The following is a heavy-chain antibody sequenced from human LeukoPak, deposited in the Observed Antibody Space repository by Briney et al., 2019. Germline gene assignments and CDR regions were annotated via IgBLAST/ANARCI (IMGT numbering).Heavy chain of an antibody. CDR3: GRDRSSWYSFDAFDI. CDR1: GFTSSSYW. Sequence: GGSLTLSCALSGFTSSSYWMHWVRQVPGKGLVWVSRINDDGTYTVYADSVKGRFTISRDNAKNTLYLQMNSLRGEDTAVYCCGRDRSSWYSFDAFDIWGQGTIVTVSS. CDR2: INDDGTYT. D-gene: IGHD6-13*01. V-gene: IGHV3-74*01. J-gene: IGHJ3*02.